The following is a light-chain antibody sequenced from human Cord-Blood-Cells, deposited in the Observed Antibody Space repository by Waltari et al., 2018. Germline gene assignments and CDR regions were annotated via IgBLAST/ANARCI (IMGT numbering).Light chain of an antibody. CDR1: SSDVGGDNY. CDR3: CSYAGSYTGV. CDR2: DVS. J-gene: IGLJ3*02. V-gene: IGLV2-11*01. Sequence: QSALTQPRPVSGSPGQSVTISCTGTSSDVGGDNYVSWYQQHPGKAPKLMIYDVSKRPSGVPYRFSGSKSGNTSSLTISGLQAEDEADYYCCSYAGSYTGVFGGGTKLTVL.